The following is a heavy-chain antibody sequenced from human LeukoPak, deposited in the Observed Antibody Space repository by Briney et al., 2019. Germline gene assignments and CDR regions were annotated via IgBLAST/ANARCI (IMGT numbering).Heavy chain of an antibody. Sequence: ASVKVSCKASGYTFTSYDINWVRQATGQGLEWMGWINPNGGGTYYAQKFQDRVTMTRDTSINTAYMELSRLRSDDTAMYYCAREGAPRITGTTNPFDPWGQGTLVTVSS. CDR2: INPNGGGT. V-gene: IGHV1-2*02. CDR1: GYTFTSYD. D-gene: IGHD1-7*01. J-gene: IGHJ5*02. CDR3: AREGAPRITGTTNPFDP.